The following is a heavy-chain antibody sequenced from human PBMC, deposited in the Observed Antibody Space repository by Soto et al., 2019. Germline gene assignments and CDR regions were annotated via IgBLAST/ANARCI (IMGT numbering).Heavy chain of an antibody. D-gene: IGHD3-22*01. J-gene: IGHJ6*02. V-gene: IGHV5-51*01. CDR3: ARLRVNSGYPLMDV. CDR2: VYPGDSNT. CDR1: GYSFTTYW. Sequence: GESLKISCKGSGYSFTTYWIGWVRQMPGKGLEWMGIVYPGDSNTRYSPSFQGQVTISADKSITTAYLQWSSLKASDTAMYYCARLRVNSGYPLMDVWGQGTTVTVSS.